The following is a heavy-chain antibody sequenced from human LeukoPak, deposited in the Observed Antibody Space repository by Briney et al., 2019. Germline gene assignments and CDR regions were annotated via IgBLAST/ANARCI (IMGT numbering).Heavy chain of an antibody. J-gene: IGHJ6*02. V-gene: IGHV1-18*01. CDR1: GYTFTSYG. D-gene: IGHD3-22*01. CDR3: ARDSSGYYKRIGVTYGMDV. CDR2: ISAYNGNT. Sequence: GASVKVSCKASGYTFTSYGISWVRQAPGQGLEWMGWISAYNGNTNYAQKLQGRVTMTTDTSTSTAYMELRSPRSDDTAVYYCARDSSGYYKRIGVTYGMDVWGQGTTVTVSS.